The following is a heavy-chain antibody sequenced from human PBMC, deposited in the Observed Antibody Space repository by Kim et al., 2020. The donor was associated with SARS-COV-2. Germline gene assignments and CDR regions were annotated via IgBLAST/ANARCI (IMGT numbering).Heavy chain of an antibody. V-gene: IGHV1-69*13. CDR3: AKKEIVGPLDY. CDR2: IIPIFGTP. J-gene: IGHJ4*02. Sequence: SVKVSCKASGRTFGTYTITWVRQAPGQGLEWMGGIIPIFGTPDYAQNFQGRVTISADESTTTAYMELSSLRSEDTAVYYCAKKEIVGPLDYWGQGTLVTVSS. D-gene: IGHD2-15*01. CDR1: GRTFGTYT.